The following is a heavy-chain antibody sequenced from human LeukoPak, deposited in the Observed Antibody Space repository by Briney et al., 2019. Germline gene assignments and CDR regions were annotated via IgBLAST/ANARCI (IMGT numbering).Heavy chain of an antibody. J-gene: IGHJ5*02. V-gene: IGHV1-69*04. CDR1: GGTFSSYA. CDR3: ARDLLGYCSSTSCLPVNWFDP. Sequence: ASAKVSCKASGGTFSSYAISWVRQAPGQGLEWMGRIIPILGIANYAQKFQGRVTITADKSTSTAYMELSSLRSEDTAVYYCARDLLGYCSSTSCLPVNWFDPWGQGTLVTVSS. D-gene: IGHD2-2*01. CDR2: IIPILGIA.